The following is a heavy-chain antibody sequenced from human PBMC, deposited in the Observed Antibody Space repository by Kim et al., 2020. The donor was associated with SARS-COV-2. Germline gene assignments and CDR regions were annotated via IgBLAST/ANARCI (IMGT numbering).Heavy chain of an antibody. J-gene: IGHJ4*02. CDR3: SASDY. Sequence: IRDRGGRTHYADSVKGRFTISRDNSKNTLYLQLNSLRAEDTAVYYCSASDYWGQGTLVTVSS. V-gene: IGHV3-23*01. CDR2: IRDRGGRT.